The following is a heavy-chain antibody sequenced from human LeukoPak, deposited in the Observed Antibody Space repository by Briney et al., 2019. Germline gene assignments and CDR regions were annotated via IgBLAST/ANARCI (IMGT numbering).Heavy chain of an antibody. V-gene: IGHV3-23*01. D-gene: IGHD2-2*02. CDR2: ISDAAGTT. CDR1: GFTFSTFA. Sequence: GGSLRLSCAASGFTFSTFAMNWVRQAPGKGLEWVSTISDAAGTTYYADSVRGRFTISRDNSKNTLYLQMNSLRAEDTAVYYCAREDCSSTSCYKTPDYYGMDVWGQGTTVTVSS. CDR3: AREDCSSTSCYKTPDYYGMDV. J-gene: IGHJ6*02.